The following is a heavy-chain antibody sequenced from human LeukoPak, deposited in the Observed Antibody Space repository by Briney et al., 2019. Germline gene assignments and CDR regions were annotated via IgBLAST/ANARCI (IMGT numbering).Heavy chain of an antibody. D-gene: IGHD1-26*01. J-gene: IGHJ4*02. Sequence: GRSLRLSCATSGFNFEDYAMNWVRQAPGEGLEWVGLITSKAYGGTTELAASVKGRFSISRDESKPIAYLQMNSLKIEDTGVYYCTREVERGGSYWGGDSWGQGTQVTVSS. CDR1: GFNFEDYA. CDR2: ITSKAYGGTT. CDR3: TREVERGGSYWGGDS. V-gene: IGHV3-49*04.